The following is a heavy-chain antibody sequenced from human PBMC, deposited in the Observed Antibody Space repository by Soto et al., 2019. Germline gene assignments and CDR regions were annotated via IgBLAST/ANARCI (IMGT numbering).Heavy chain of an antibody. V-gene: IGHV1-69*04. CDR2: IIPILGIA. J-gene: IGHJ4*01. CDR1: GYTFTSYYTLTSNY. Sequence: SVKVSCKASGYTFTSYYTLTSNYIHWVRRAPGQGLEWMGRIIPILGIANYAQKFQGRVTITADKSTSTAYMELSSLRSEDTAVYYCAREGWGGYCSGGSCSDPLDYWG. D-gene: IGHD2-15*01. CDR3: AREGWGGYCSGGSCSDPLDY.